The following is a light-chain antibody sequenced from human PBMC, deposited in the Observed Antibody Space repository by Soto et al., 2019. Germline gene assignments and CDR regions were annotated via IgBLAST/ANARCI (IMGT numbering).Light chain of an antibody. CDR1: SSDVGGYNY. CDR3: SSYTSSSTV. CDR2: EVS. J-gene: IGLJ1*01. Sequence: QSVLTQPASVSGSPGQSITISRTGTSSDVGGYNYVSWYQQHPGKAPKLMIYEVSNRPSGVSNRFSGSKSGNTASLTISGLQAEDEADYYCSSYTSSSTVFGTGTRSPS. V-gene: IGLV2-14*01.